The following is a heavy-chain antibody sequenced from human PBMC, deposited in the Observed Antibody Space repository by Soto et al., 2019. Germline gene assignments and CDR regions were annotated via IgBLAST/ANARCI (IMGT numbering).Heavy chain of an antibody. CDR1: GYTFTSYG. CDR3: ARDQDIAVAGYDAFDI. D-gene: IGHD6-19*01. J-gene: IGHJ3*02. V-gene: IGHV1-18*01. CDR2: ISAYNGNT. Sequence: ASVKVSCKASGYTFTSYGISWVRQAPGQGLEWMGWISAYNGNTNYAQKLQGRVTMTTDTSTSTAYMELRSLRSDDTAVYYCARDQDIAVAGYDAFDIWGQGTMVTVSS.